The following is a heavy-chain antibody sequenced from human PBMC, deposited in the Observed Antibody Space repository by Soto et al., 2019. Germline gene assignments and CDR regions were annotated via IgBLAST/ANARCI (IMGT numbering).Heavy chain of an antibody. Sequence: GGSLRLSCAASRFTFSYYAMHWIRQAPGKGLEWMAVILSDGSKQYYAESVKGRFTISRDNAKDSLYLQLNSLRVEDTAVYYCARDQGAVALDAWGQGTLVTVSS. J-gene: IGHJ5*02. V-gene: IGHV3-30*04. CDR3: ARDQGAVALDA. CDR1: RFTFSYYA. CDR2: ILSDGSKQ. D-gene: IGHD6-19*01.